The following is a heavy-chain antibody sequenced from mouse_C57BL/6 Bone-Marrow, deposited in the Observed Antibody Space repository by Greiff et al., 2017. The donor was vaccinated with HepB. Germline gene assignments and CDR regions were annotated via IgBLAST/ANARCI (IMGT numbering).Heavy chain of an antibody. CDR3: TPEGIYYDYGGYAMNY. Sequence: QVQLKQSGAELVRPGASVTLSCKASGYTFTDYEMHWVKQTPVHGLEWIGAIDPETGGTAYNQKFKGKAILTADKSSSTAYMELRSLTSEDSAVYYCTPEGIYYDYGGYAMNYWGQGTSVTVSS. J-gene: IGHJ4*01. V-gene: IGHV1-15*01. D-gene: IGHD2-4*01. CDR2: IDPETGGT. CDR1: GYTFTDYE.